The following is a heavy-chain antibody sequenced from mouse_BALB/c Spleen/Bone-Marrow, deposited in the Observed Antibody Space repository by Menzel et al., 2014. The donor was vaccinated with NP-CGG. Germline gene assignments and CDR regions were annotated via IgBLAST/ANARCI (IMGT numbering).Heavy chain of an antibody. CDR3: TRGLPDY. Sequence: VQLQQSAAELARPGASVKMSCKASGYTSINYLIHWIKKRPGQGLEWIGYVNPSSGYIEYNQNFKDKTTLTADKSSSTAYMQLSSLTSEDSAVYYCTRGLPDYWGQGTSVTVSS. J-gene: IGHJ4*01. CDR2: VNPSSGYI. V-gene: IGHV1-4*02. CDR1: GYTSINYL.